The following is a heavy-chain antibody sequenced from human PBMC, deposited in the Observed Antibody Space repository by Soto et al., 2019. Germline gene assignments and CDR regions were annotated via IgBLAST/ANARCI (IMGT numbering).Heavy chain of an antibody. CDR1: GYTFNSHA. CDR3: ARDQSGIGWYVDWFDP. V-gene: IGHV1-3*01. D-gene: IGHD6-19*01. CDR2: SNASNGNT. Sequence: QVQLMQSGAEVKKPGASVKVSCKASGYTFNSHAIHWVRQAPGQRLEWMGWSNASNGNTKYSQNFKGRFTFTRDTVATTVYMELTSLTSEDPAVYYCARDQSGIGWYVDWFDPWGQGTLVTVAA. J-gene: IGHJ5*02.